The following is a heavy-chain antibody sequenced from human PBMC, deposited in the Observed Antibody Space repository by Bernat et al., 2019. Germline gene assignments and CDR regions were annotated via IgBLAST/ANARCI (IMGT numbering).Heavy chain of an antibody. CDR3: ARDQGLMSSEGAPDFFDY. CDR2: IYYSGST. D-gene: IGHD3-10*02. Sequence: QLQLQESGPGLVKPSETLSLTCTVSGGSISSSSYYWGWIRQPPGKGLEWIGSIYYSGSTYYNPSLKSRVTISVDKSKNQFSLKLTSVTAADTAVYYCARDQGLMSSEGAPDFFDYWGQGALVTVSS. J-gene: IGHJ4*02. V-gene: IGHV4-39*07. CDR1: GGSISSSSYY.